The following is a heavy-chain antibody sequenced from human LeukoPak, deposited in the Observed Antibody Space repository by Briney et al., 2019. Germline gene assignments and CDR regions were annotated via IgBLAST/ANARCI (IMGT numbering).Heavy chain of an antibody. D-gene: IGHD3-10*02. V-gene: IGHV1-69*04. J-gene: IGHJ4*02. Sequence: VASVKVSCKASGYTFTGYYMHWVRQAPGRGLEWMGRTIPILDIANYAQKFQGRVTITEDKSTATAYMELNSLRSEDTAVYYCATGITVSKGYYFDSWGQGTLVTVSS. CDR1: GYTFTGYY. CDR3: ATGITVSKGYYFDS. CDR2: TIPILDIA.